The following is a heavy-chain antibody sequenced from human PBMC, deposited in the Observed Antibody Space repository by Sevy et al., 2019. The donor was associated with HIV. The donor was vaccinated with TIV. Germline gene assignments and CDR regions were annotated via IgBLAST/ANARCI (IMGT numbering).Heavy chain of an antibody. CDR1: GFTIRTYN. V-gene: IGHV3-21*01. CDR2: ISSSSTYI. CDR3: ARDLVIPATTDYFYYGMDV. D-gene: IGHD2-15*01. J-gene: IGHJ6*02. Sequence: GGSLRLYCAASGFTIRTYNMNWVRQAPGKGLEWVSSISSSSTYIYYADSVKGRFTISRDNAKNSLHLQMSSLRAEDTAVYYCARDLVIPATTDYFYYGMDVWGQGTTVTVSS.